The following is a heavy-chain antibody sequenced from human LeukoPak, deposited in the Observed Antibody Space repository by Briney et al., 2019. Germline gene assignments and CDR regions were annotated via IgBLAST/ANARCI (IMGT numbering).Heavy chain of an antibody. CDR1: GFTFSSYG. CDR2: ISYDGSNK. V-gene: IGHV3-30*18. J-gene: IGHJ4*02. CDR3: AKGPQSASTDFDY. Sequence: GGSLRLSCAASGFTFSSYGMHWVRQAPGKGLEWVAVISYDGSNKYYADSAKGRFTISRDNSKNTLYLQMNSLRAEDTAVYYCAKGPQSASTDFDYWGQGTLVTVSS. D-gene: IGHD6-25*01.